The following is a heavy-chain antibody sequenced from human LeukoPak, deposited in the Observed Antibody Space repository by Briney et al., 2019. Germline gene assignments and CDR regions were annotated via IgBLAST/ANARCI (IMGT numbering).Heavy chain of an antibody. D-gene: IGHD6-19*01. CDR2: VHNVGST. Sequence: RPSETLSLTCTVSGVSTTNGIYYWAWIRQPPGKGLEWIGSVHNVGSTYYNLSLRSRVTMSIDTSKNQISLRLNSVTAADTAVYYCARHAEYNSGWHFYLDPWGQGILVTVSS. J-gene: IGHJ5*02. V-gene: IGHV4-39*01. CDR3: ARHAEYNSGWHFYLDP. CDR1: GVSTTNGIYY.